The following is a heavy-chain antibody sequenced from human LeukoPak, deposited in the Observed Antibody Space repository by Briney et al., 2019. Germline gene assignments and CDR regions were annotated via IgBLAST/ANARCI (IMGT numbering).Heavy chain of an antibody. CDR2: MNPNSGNT. CDR3: ARGSYDSSGYYYLNY. J-gene: IGHJ4*02. D-gene: IGHD3-22*01. Sequence: ASVKVSCKASGYTFTSYDINWVRQATGQGLEWMGWMNPNSGNTGYARKFQGRVTMTRNTSISTAYMELSSLRSEDTAVYYCARGSYDSSGYYYLNYWGQGTLVTVSS. V-gene: IGHV1-8*01. CDR1: GYTFTSYD.